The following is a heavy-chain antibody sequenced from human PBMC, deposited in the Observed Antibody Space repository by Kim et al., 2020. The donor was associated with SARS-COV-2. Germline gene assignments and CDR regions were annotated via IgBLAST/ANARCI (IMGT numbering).Heavy chain of an antibody. Sequence: GGSLRLSCAASGFTFSDYYMSWIRQAPGKGLEWVSYISSSGSTIYYADSVKGRFTISRDNAKNSLYLQMNSLRAEDTAVYYCARFPRRRYFDWLPLYYFDYWGRGSMVTASS. CDR1: GFTFSDYY. V-gene: IGHV3-11*04. CDR3: ARFPRRRYFDWLPLYYFDY. CDR2: ISSSGSTI. D-gene: IGHD3-9*01. J-gene: IGHJ4*02.